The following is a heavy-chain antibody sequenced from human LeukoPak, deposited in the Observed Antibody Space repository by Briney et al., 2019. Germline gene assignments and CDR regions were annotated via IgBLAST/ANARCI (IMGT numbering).Heavy chain of an antibody. D-gene: IGHD1-1*01. J-gene: IGHJ4*02. CDR3: ARDHNYAFDN. CDR1: GFPFIECS. V-gene: IGHV3-48*01. CDR2: IGIYSGNT. Sequence: GGSLRLSCTASGFPFIECSMNWVRQVPGKGLEWISYIGIYSGNTKYADSVRGRFTISADKAKNSLYLQMNSLRVEDTAVYYCARDHNYAFDNWGQGTLVSVAS.